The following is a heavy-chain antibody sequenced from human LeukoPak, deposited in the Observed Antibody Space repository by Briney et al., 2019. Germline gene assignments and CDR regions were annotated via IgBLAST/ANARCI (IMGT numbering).Heavy chain of an antibody. CDR3: ARGRGSYYRYFDY. J-gene: IGHJ4*02. CDR2: IYYSGST. CDR1: GGSISSSSYY. V-gene: IGHV4-39*01. D-gene: IGHD1-26*01. Sequence: SETLSLTCTVSGGSISSSSYYWGWIRQPPGKGLEWIGSIYYSGSTYYYPSLKSRVTISVDTSKNQFSLKLSSVTAADTAVYYCARGRGSYYRYFDYWGQGTLVTVSS.